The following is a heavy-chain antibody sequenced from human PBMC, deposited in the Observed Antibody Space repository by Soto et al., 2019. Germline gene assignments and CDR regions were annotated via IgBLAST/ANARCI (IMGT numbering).Heavy chain of an antibody. CDR1: GYTFTSYA. Sequence: QVQIVPSGAEVKKPGASVKVSCKASGYTFTSYAMHWVRQAPGQRREWMGWINAGNGNTKYSQKFHGRVTITRDTSASTAYRELSSLRSEDTAVYYCARDLGGNDYGDYCHAFDSWGEGTMVTVSS. V-gene: IGHV1-3*01. CDR3: ARDLGGNDYGDYCHAFDS. J-gene: IGHJ3*02. CDR2: INAGNGNT. D-gene: IGHD4-17*01.